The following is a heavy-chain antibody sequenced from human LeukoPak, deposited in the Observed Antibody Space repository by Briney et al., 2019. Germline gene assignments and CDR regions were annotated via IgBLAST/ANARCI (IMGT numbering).Heavy chain of an antibody. CDR2: ISYSGIT. CDR3: ARGRYYGSGSYLYYYYGMDV. CDR1: GGSISSYY. V-gene: IGHV4-59*08. Sequence: SETLSLTCTVSGGSISSYYWSWIRQPPGKGLEWIGYISYSGITNYNPSLKSRVTISVDTSKNQFSLKLSSVTAADTAVYHCARGRYYGSGSYLYYYYGMDVWGQGTTVTVSS. D-gene: IGHD3-10*01. J-gene: IGHJ6*02.